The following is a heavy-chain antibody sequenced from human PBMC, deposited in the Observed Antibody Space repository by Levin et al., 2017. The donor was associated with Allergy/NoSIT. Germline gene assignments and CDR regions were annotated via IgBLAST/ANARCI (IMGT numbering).Heavy chain of an antibody. V-gene: IGHV4-31*03. J-gene: IGHJ6*02. D-gene: IGHD2-2*01. CDR2: IYYSGST. CDR3: ARGGYCSSTSCPPGEYYYYGMDV. CDR1: GGSISSGGYY. Sequence: SETLSLTCTVSGGSISSGGYYWSWIRQHPGKGLEWIGYIYYSGSTYYNPSLKSRVTISVDTSKNQFSLKLSSVTAADTAVYYCARGGYCSSTSCPPGEYYYYGMDVWGQGTTVTVSS.